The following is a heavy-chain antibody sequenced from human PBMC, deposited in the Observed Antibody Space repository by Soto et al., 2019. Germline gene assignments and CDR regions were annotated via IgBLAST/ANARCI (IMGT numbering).Heavy chain of an antibody. CDR1: GGSMIAYY. D-gene: IGHD6-13*01. Sequence: PSETLSLTCTVSGGSMIAYYWNWMRQPPGKGLQWIGYTYYSGSTTYNPSLKSRVTISVDSSKNQFSLKLDSVTPADTAVYYCARVRGTAGKRYFDYWGTGTLVTV. CDR3: ARVRGTAGKRYFDY. J-gene: IGHJ4*02. V-gene: IGHV4-59*01. CDR2: TYYSGST.